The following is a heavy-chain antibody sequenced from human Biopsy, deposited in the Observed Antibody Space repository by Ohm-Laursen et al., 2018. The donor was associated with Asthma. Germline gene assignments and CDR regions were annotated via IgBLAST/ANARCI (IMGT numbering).Heavy chain of an antibody. J-gene: IGHJ4*02. D-gene: IGHD5-12*01. CDR3: ARGTIVAGIDY. CDR1: GYSFTDYH. V-gene: IGHV1-2*06. Sequence: ASVKVSCKASGYSFTDYHLHWVRQAPGQGLEWMGRITPTSGGTTYAQKFQGRVTMTRDRSISTAYMELNRLRSDDTAVYYCARGTIVAGIDYWGRGTLVTVSS. CDR2: ITPTSGGT.